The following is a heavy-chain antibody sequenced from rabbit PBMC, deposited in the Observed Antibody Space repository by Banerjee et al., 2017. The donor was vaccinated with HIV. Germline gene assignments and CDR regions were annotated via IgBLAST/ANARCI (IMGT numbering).Heavy chain of an antibody. V-gene: IGHV1S45*01. D-gene: IGHD4-2*01. CDR2: IYTGSSGNT. CDR3: ARDDAGVAGYDDGHVFNL. J-gene: IGHJ4*01. CDR1: GFSFSSYYY. Sequence: QEQLEESGGDLVKPEGSLTLTCTASGFSFSSYYYMCWVRQAPGKGLEWIGCIYTGSSGNTYYASWAKGRFTISKASSTTVTLQMTSLTVADTATYFCARDDAGVAGYDDGHVFNLWGPGTLVTVS.